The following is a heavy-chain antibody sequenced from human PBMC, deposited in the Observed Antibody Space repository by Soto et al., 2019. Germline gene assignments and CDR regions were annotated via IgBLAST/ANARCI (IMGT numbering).Heavy chain of an antibody. D-gene: IGHD3-10*01. CDR1: GYSFTSYW. Sequence: PGESLKISCKGSGYSFTSYWIGWVRQMPGKGLEWMGIIYPGDSDTRYSPSFQGQVTISADKSISTAYLQWSSPKASDTAMYYCARLMFYFGSGSYYFVTTPRVEDFDTWGQGKMVPVSS. V-gene: IGHV5-51*01. CDR3: ARLMFYFGSGSYYFVTTPRVEDFDT. CDR2: IYPGDSDT. J-gene: IGHJ3*02.